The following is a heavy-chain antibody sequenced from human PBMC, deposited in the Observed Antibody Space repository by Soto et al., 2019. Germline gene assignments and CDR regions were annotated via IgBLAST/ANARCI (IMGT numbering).Heavy chain of an antibody. V-gene: IGHV3-30*18. CDR2: VSYDGNHK. D-gene: IGHD6-13*01. Sequence: QVQLVESGGGVIQPGTSLSLSCASSGFTFRSFGMYWVRQAPGKGLEWVAVVSYDGNHKYYADSVKGRFTVSRDNAKNMLYLHMHSLRGEDTAVYYCAKDVGQQLVLNYGMDVCGQGKTVTVSS. J-gene: IGHJ6*01. CDR3: AKDVGQQLVLNYGMDV. CDR1: GFTFRSFG.